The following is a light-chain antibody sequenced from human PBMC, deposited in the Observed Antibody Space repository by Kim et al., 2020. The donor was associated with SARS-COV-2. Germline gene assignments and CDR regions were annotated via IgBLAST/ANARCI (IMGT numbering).Light chain of an antibody. CDR2: EVT. J-gene: IGLJ2*01. V-gene: IGLV2-8*01. CDR3: SSYAGSNNVV. Sequence: QSALTQPPSASGSPGQSVTISCTGTSSDVGGYNYVSWYQQHPGKVPKLMIYEVTKRPSGVPDRFSGSKSGNMASLTVSGLQAEDEADYYCSSYAGSNNVVFGGGTQLTVL. CDR1: SSDVGGYNY.